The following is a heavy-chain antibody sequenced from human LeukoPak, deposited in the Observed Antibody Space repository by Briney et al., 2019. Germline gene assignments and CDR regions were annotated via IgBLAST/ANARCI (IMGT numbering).Heavy chain of an antibody. CDR3: AKTTTGYSSGRYPGWPADS. CDR2: IFGSGGSA. J-gene: IGHJ4*02. D-gene: IGHD6-19*01. Sequence: GGSLRLTCAASGFTFNTYAMYWVRQAPGKGLEWVSGIFGSGGSAHYADSVKGRFTISRDDSKNTVYLQMNSLRAEDTAVYYCAKTTTGYSSGRYPGWPADSWGQGALVTVSS. CDR1: GFTFNTYA. V-gene: IGHV3-23*01.